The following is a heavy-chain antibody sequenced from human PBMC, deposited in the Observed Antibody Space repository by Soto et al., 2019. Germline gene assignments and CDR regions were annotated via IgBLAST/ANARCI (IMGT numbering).Heavy chain of an antibody. CDR1: GGSVSSGSYY. J-gene: IGHJ5*02. V-gene: IGHV4-61*01. Sequence: QVQLQESGPGLVKPSETLSLTCTVSGGSVSSGSYYWSWIRQPPGKGLEWIGYIYYSVSTNYNPSRKSRVTISVGTSKNQFSLKLSSVTAADTAVYYCARDRYCSSTSCYGSGWFDPWGQGTLVTVSS. CDR3: ARDRYCSSTSCYGSGWFDP. CDR2: IYYSVST. D-gene: IGHD2-2*01.